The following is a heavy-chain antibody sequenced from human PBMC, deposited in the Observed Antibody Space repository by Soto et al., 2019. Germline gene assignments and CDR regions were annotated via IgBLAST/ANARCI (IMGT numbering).Heavy chain of an antibody. CDR2: INGDGSSI. V-gene: IGHV3-74*03. CDR1: GFPFSSYW. CDR3: TRPDCSTTGCYFN. Sequence: GGSLRLFCAASGFPFSSYWMHWVRQAPGKGLVWVSRINGDGSSITYADSVKGRFTVSRDNAKNTLFLQMNSLRAEDAAVYYCTRPDCSTTGCYFNWGRGTLVTVSS. D-gene: IGHD2-2*01. J-gene: IGHJ4*02.